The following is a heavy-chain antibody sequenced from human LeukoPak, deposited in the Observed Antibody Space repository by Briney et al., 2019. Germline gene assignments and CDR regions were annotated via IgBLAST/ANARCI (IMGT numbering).Heavy chain of an antibody. Sequence: PGRSLRLSCAASGFTFSSYAMHWVRQAPGKGLEYVSAISSNGGSTYYANSVKGRFTISRDNSKNTLYLQMGSLRAEDMAVYYCARDSDSYGYISGFDYWGQGTLVTVSS. CDR1: GFTFSSYA. V-gene: IGHV3-64*01. CDR2: ISSNGGST. CDR3: ARDSDSYGYISGFDY. J-gene: IGHJ4*02. D-gene: IGHD5-18*01.